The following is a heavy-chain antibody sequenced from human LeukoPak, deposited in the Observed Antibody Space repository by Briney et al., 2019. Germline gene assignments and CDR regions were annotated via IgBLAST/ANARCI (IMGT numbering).Heavy chain of an antibody. D-gene: IGHD2-15*01. CDR1: GFTFSNYA. CDR2: IHHNGRST. Sequence: GGSLRLSCAASGFTFSNYAMNWVRQAPGKGLEWVSSIHHNGRSTYYPDSVKGRFTISRDNSKNNLYLQMNNLRAEDTAVYYCVKDSTWGEEWKLLPSFGFWGQGTMVTVSS. V-gene: IGHV3-23*01. CDR3: VKDSTWGEEWKLLPSFGF. J-gene: IGHJ3*01.